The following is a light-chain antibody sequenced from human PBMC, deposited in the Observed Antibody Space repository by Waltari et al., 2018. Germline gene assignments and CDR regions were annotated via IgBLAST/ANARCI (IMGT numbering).Light chain of an antibody. J-gene: IGLJ3*02. CDR3: GAWDSSLSNME. CDR2: DND. Sequence: QSVLTQPPSVSAAPGQKVTISCSGSSSHIGNNYVSWYQQLPGTAPKLLIHDNDKRPSGIPDRFSGSKSGTSATLGITGLQTGDEADYYCGAWDSSLSNMEFGGGTKLTVL. V-gene: IGLV1-51*01. CDR1: SSHIGNNY.